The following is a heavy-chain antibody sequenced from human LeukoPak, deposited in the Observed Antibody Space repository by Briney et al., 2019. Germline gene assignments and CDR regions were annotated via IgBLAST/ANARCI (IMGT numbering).Heavy chain of an antibody. J-gene: IGHJ4*02. CDR2: INPNSGGT. D-gene: IGHD3-16*01. CDR1: GYTFTGYY. Sequence: VASVKVSCKASGYTFTGYYMHWVRQAPGQGLEWMGRINPNSGGTNYAQKFQGRVTMTRDTSISTAYMELSRLRSDDTAVYYCARVNDYVWGSYFLDYWGQGTLVTVSS. V-gene: IGHV1-2*06. CDR3: ARVNDYVWGSYFLDY.